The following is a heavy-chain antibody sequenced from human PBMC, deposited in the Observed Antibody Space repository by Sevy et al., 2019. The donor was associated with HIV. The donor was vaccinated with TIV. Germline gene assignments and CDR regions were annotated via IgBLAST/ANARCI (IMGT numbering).Heavy chain of an antibody. J-gene: IGHJ4*01. Sequence: GGFLRLSCVASGFTFGSYAMSWVRQAPGRGLEWVSAINSGSTFYADSVKGRFTISRDNFNNALYLQMNSLTAEDTAVYYCAKDMRSNYVSYFDYWGQGSLVTVSS. D-gene: IGHD4-4*01. CDR3: AKDMRSNYVSYFDY. V-gene: IGHV3-23*01. CDR1: GFTFGSYA. CDR2: INSGST.